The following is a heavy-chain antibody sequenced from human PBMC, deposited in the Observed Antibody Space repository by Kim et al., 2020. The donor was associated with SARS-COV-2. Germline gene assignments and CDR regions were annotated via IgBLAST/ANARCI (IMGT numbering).Heavy chain of an antibody. CDR2: ISYDGSNK. Sequence: GGSLRLSCAASGFTFSSYAMHWVRQAPGKGLEWVAVISYDGSNKYYADSVKGRFTISRDNSKNTLYLQMNSLRAEDTAVYYCARVVGIAAAGSRFDYWGQGTLVTVSS. CDR1: GFTFSSYA. J-gene: IGHJ4*02. CDR3: ARVVGIAAAGSRFDY. D-gene: IGHD6-13*01. V-gene: IGHV3-30-3*01.